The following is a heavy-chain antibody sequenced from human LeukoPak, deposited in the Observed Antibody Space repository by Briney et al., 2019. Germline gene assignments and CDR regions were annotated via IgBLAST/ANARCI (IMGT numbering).Heavy chain of an antibody. CDR3: AKWAAGTFFDY. CDR2: ISNNGGYT. CDR1: GFTFSSSA. Sequence: GGSLRLSCAASGFTFSSSAMSWVRQAPGKGLEWVSAISNNGGYTYYADSVKGRFTISRDNSKNTLYLQMNSLRAEDTAVYYCAKWAAGTFFDYWGQGTLVTVSS. V-gene: IGHV3-23*01. J-gene: IGHJ4*02. D-gene: IGHD6-13*01.